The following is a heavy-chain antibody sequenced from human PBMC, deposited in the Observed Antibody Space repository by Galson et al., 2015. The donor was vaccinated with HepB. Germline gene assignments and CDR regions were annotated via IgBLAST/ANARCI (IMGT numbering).Heavy chain of an antibody. V-gene: IGHV1-69*04. CDR1: GGTFSSYT. D-gene: IGHD1-7*01. CDR2: IIPILGIA. J-gene: IGHJ3*02. CDR3: ARDLEDNWNSHAFDI. Sequence: SVKVSCKASGGTFSSYTISWVRQAPGQGLEWMGRIIPILGIANYAQKFQGRVTITADKSTSTAYMELSSLRSEDTAVYYCARDLEDNWNSHAFDIWGQGTVVTVSS.